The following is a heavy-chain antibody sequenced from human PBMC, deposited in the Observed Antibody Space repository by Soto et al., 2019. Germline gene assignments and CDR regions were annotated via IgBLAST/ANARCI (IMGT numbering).Heavy chain of an antibody. D-gene: IGHD2-2*01. CDR3: ARGGGSPYHDHEFDY. V-gene: IGHV4-59*11. CDR1: GVSTSNHY. CDR2: IYYRGPT. J-gene: IGHJ4*02. Sequence: QVQLQESGPGLVKPSETLSLPCSVSGVSTSNHYWTWLRKPPGLGPEWMGCIYYRGPTNYNDSFNSRVTISVDTSKNQLSLKLSSVTPADTAVYYCARGGGSPYHDHEFDYWGQGILVTVSS.